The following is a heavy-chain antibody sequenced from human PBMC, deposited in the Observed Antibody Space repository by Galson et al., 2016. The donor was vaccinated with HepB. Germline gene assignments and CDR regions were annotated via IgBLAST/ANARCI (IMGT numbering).Heavy chain of an antibody. D-gene: IGHD1-14*01. V-gene: IGHV4-39*01. J-gene: IGHJ4*02. CDR1: GGSISSNTYY. Sequence: SETLSLTCTVSGGSISSNTYYWTWIRQPPGKGLEWIGSIYYTGSTYYNPSLKSRVTISVDTSKNQFSLIVSSGTAADTAVYYCARLRGDGHIPDDYWGQGTLVTVSS. CDR2: IYYTGST. CDR3: ARLRGDGHIPDDY.